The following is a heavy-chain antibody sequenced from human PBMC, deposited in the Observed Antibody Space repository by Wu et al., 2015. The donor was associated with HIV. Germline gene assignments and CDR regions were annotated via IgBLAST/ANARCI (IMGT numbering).Heavy chain of an antibody. Sequence: QVQLVQSGAEVKRPGSSVKVSCKASGGTFRSYVISWVRQAPGQGLEWMGGVIPIFKTTNNARKFQGRLTITTDESTSTAYMELSGLRSEDTAVYYCARESGYDRYNWFDPWGQGTLVTVSS. D-gene: IGHD5-12*01. CDR3: ARESGYDRYNWFDP. CDR1: GGTFRSYV. V-gene: IGHV1-69*05. CDR2: VIPIFKTT. J-gene: IGHJ5*02.